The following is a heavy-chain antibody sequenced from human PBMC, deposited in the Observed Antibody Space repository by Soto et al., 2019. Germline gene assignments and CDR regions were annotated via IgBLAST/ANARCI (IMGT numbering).Heavy chain of an antibody. D-gene: IGHD3-22*01. CDR3: ARDLAVYERAPWYLPDHYYYDSSGYYARGVDY. CDR1: GFTFSSYA. Sequence: HPGGSLRLSCAASGFTFSSYAMHWVRQAPGKGLEWVAVISYDGSNKYYADSVKGRFTISRDNSKNTLYLQMNSLRAEDTAVYYCARDLAVYERAPWYLPDHYYYDSSGYYARGVDYWGQGTLVTVSS. V-gene: IGHV3-30-3*01. CDR2: ISYDGSNK. J-gene: IGHJ4*02.